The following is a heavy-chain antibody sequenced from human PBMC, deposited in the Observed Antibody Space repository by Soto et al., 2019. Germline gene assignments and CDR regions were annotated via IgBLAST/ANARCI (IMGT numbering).Heavy chain of an antibody. CDR1: GFTFSSYA. Sequence: GGSLRLSCAASGFTFSSYAMHWVRQAPGKGLEWVAVISYDGSNKYYADSVKGRFTISRDNSKNTLYLQMNSLRAEDTAVYYCARSAGATLGPSGHDAFDIWGQGTMVTVSS. CDR3: ARSAGATLGPSGHDAFDI. D-gene: IGHD1-26*01. J-gene: IGHJ3*02. CDR2: ISYDGSNK. V-gene: IGHV3-30-3*01.